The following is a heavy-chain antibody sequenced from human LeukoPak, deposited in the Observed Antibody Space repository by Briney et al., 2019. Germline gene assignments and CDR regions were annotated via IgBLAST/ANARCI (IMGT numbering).Heavy chain of an antibody. J-gene: IGHJ6*03. CDR1: GGSISSYY. CDR2: IYYSGST. CDR3: ARVGIAAAGPSRYYYYYMDV. Sequence: SETLSLTCTVSGGSISSYYWSWIRQPPGEGLEWIGYIYYSGSTNYNPSLKSRVTISVDTSKNQFSLKLSSVTAADTAVYYCARVGIAAAGPSRYYYYYMDVWGKGTTVTISS. D-gene: IGHD6-13*01. V-gene: IGHV4-59*08.